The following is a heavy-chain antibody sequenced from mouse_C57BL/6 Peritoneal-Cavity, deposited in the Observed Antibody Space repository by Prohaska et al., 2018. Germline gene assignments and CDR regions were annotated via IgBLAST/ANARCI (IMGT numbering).Heavy chain of an antibody. Sequence: QAYLQQSGPELVSPVASVKMSCKASGSTFTSYNMNWVKQTPRQGLEWIGAIYPGNGDTYYNQKFKGKATLTGDKYSGTAYMQIRSFTYYDAYVCVCASEEWFAYWGQGTLVTVSA. J-gene: IGHJ3*01. V-gene: IGHV1-12*01. CDR3: ASEEWFAY. CDR2: IYPGNGDT. CDR1: GSTFTSYN.